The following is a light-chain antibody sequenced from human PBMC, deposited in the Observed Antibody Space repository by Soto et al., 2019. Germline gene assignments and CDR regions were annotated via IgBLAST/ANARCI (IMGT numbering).Light chain of an antibody. CDR3: SSYTSSSTLVV. CDR1: SSDVGGYNY. Sequence: SALTQPASVSGSPGQSITISCTGTSSDVGGYNYVSWYQQHPGKAPKLMIYDVSNRPSGVSNRFSDSKSGNTASLTISGLQAEDEADYYCSSYTSSSTLVVFGGGTQLTVL. V-gene: IGLV2-14*01. J-gene: IGLJ2*01. CDR2: DVS.